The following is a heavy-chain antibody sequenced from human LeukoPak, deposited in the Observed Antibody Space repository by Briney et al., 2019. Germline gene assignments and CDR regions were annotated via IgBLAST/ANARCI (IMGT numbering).Heavy chain of an antibody. CDR2: ISGSGGST. V-gene: IGHV3-23*01. Sequence: GGSLRLSCAASGFTFSSYAMSWVRQAPGKGLEWVSAISGSGGSTYYADPVKGRFTISRDNAKNSLYLQMNSLRAEDTAVYYCARGDSEPGTYYDFWSGYPNWFDPWGQGTLVTVSS. CDR1: GFTFSSYA. D-gene: IGHD3-3*01. CDR3: ARGDSEPGTYYDFWSGYPNWFDP. J-gene: IGHJ5*02.